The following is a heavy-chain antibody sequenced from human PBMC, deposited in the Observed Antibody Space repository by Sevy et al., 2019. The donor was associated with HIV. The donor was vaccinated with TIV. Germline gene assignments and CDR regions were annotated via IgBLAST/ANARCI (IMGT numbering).Heavy chain of an antibody. D-gene: IGHD6-13*01. V-gene: IGHV3-23*01. J-gene: IGHJ3*02. CDR3: AKPARYSSCWYWGAFDI. CDR1: GFTFSSYA. Sequence: GGSLRLSCAASGFTFSSYAMSWVRQAPGKGLEWVSAISGSGGSTYYADSVKGRFTISRDNSKNTLYLQMNSLRAEDTAVYYCAKPARYSSCWYWGAFDIWGHGTMVTVSS. CDR2: ISGSGGST.